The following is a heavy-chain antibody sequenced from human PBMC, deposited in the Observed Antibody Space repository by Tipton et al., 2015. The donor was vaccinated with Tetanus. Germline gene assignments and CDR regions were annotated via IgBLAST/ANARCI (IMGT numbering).Heavy chain of an antibody. D-gene: IGHD3-22*01. V-gene: IGHV3-30*18. CDR1: GFTFSNYG. Sequence: SGFTFSNYGMHWVRQAPGKGLEWVAVISDDGRTKYYTDSVKGRFTISRDNSKNTLFLQMNSLRAEDTAMYYCAKEWDSSGYGALCDYWGQGTLVTVSS. CDR2: ISDDGRTK. CDR3: AKEWDSSGYGALCDY. J-gene: IGHJ4*02.